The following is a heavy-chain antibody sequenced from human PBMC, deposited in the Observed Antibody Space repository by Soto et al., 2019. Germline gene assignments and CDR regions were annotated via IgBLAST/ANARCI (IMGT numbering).Heavy chain of an antibody. CDR3: ARGGDFWSGPG. V-gene: IGHV4-34*01. CDR1: GGSLSGYY. D-gene: IGHD3-3*01. CDR2: INHSGST. J-gene: IGHJ4*02. Sequence: SETLSLTCAVYGGSLSGYYWSWIRQPPGKGLEWIGEINHSGSTNYNPSLKSRVTISVDTSKNQFSLKLSSVTAADTAVYYCARGGDFWSGPGWGQGTLVTVSS.